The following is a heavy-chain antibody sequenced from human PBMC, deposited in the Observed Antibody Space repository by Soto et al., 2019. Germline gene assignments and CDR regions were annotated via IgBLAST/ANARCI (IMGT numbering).Heavy chain of an antibody. D-gene: IGHD5-12*01. CDR1: GDSVSSNSVA. V-gene: IGHV6-1*01. J-gene: IGHJ4*02. CDR3: AKAGYMEGLWH. Sequence: PSQTLSLTCAISGDSVSSNSVAWNWVRQSPSRGLEWLGWTFFRAKWYNEYAVSVKSRIIINPDTSTNQFSLQLKSVSPEDTAVYYCAKAGYMEGLWHWGQGTLVTVSS. CDR2: TFFRAKWYN.